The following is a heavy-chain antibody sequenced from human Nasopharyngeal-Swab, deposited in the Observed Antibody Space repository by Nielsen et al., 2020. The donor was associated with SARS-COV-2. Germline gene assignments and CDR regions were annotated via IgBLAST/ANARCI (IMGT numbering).Heavy chain of an antibody. CDR3: AREREITMVRGEFDP. V-gene: IGHV3-23*01. D-gene: IGHD3-10*01. CDR2: ISGSGGST. J-gene: IGHJ5*02. Sequence: GESLKISCAASGFTFSSYAMSWVRQAPGKGLEWVSSISGSGGSTYYADSVKGRFTISRDNSKNTLYLQMNSLRAEDTAVYYCAREREITMVRGEFDPWGQGTLVTVSS. CDR1: GFTFSSYA.